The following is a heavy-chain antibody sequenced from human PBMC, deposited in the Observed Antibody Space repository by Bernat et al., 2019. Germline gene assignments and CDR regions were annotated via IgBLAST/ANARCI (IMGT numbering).Heavy chain of an antibody. J-gene: IGHJ4*02. CDR2: SYYNGST. D-gene: IGHD3-10*01. Sequence: QLQLQESGPGLVKPSETLSLTCTVSGGSISSSSYYWGWIRQPPGKGLEWIGSSYYNGSTYYNPSLKSRVTISVDTSTNQFSLKLSCVRAADAAVYYCARRPGYYFDYWGQGTLVTVSS. CDR1: GGSISSSSYY. V-gene: IGHV4-39*01. CDR3: ARRPGYYFDY.